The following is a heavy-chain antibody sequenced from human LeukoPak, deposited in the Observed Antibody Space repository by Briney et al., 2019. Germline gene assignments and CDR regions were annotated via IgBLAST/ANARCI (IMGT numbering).Heavy chain of an antibody. V-gene: IGHV4-39*01. Sequence: SETLSLTCIVSGDTISSSTHYWGWIRQPPGRGLEWIGSMFYSGHTYYNPSLKSRVTMSIDTSKNQLSLNLSSVTAADTAVYYCARRNMWGWFDPWGQGTLGIVSS. CDR3: ARRNMWGWFDP. CDR2: MFYSGHT. J-gene: IGHJ5*02. CDR1: GDTISSSTHY. D-gene: IGHD1-26*01.